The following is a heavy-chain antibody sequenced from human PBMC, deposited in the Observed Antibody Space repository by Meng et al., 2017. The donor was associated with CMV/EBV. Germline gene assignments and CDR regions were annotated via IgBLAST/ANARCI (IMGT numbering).Heavy chain of an antibody. J-gene: IGHJ6*02. Sequence: ASVKVSCKASGYTFTSYDINWVRQATGQGLEWMGWMNPNGGNTGYAQKFQGRVTITRNTSISTAYMELSSLRSEDTAVYYCARGGDCSSTSCYMEKWFFPLQQVYGMDVWGQGTTVTVSS. V-gene: IGHV1-8*03. CDR3: ARGGDCSSTSCYMEKWFFPLQQVYGMDV. CDR2: MNPNGGNT. CDR1: GYTFTSYD. D-gene: IGHD2-2*02.